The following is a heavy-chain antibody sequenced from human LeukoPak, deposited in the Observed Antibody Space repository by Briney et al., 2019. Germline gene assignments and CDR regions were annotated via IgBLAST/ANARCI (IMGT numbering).Heavy chain of an antibody. D-gene: IGHD2-15*01. CDR2: IRSQTAGGTT. CDR1: GFTFSSNS. J-gene: IGHJ1*01. CDR3: AHGSAQYYEY. V-gene: IGHV3-15*07. Sequence: GGSLRLSCAASGFTFSSNSMNWVRQAPGKGLEWVGRIRSQTAGGTTDFAAPVKGRFSISRDDSKNSLYLQMNSLTSEDTAVYYCAHGSAQYYEYWGQGTLVTVSS.